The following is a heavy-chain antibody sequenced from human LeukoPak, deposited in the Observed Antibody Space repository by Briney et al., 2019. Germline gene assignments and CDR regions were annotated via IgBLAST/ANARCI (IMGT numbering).Heavy chain of an antibody. CDR2: INPNSGGT. V-gene: IGHV1-2*02. CDR3: ARVTLASQQLGWFDP. Sequence: ASVKVSCKASGYTSTGYYMHRVRQAPGQGLEWMAWINPNSGGTNYAQKFQGRVTMTRDTSISTAYMELSRLRSDDTAVYYCARVTLASQQLGWFDPWGQGTLVTVSS. D-gene: IGHD6-13*01. J-gene: IGHJ5*02. CDR1: GYTSTGYY.